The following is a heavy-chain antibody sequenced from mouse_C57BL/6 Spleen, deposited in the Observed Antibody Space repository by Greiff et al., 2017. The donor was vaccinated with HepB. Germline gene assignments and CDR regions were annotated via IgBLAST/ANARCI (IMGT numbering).Heavy chain of an antibody. J-gene: IGHJ3*01. D-gene: IGHD2-5*01. Sequence: VQLKESGAELVRPGASVKLSCTASGFNIKDDYMHWVKQRPEQGLEWIGWIDPENGDTEYASKFQGKATITADTSSNTAYLQLSSLTSEDTAVYYCTKDSNYEGAWFAYWGQGTLVTVSA. CDR2: IDPENGDT. CDR1: GFNIKDDY. V-gene: IGHV14-4*01. CDR3: TKDSNYEGAWFAY.